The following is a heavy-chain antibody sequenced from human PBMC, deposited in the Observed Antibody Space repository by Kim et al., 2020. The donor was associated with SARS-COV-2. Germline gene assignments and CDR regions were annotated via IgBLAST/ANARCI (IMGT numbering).Heavy chain of an antibody. D-gene: IGHD3-10*01. V-gene: IGHV5-51*01. CDR3: ARGVAGSYQDY. CDR2: T. J-gene: IGHJ4*02. Sequence: TRYSPSIQGQATISADKSISTAYLQWSSLKAADTAMYYCARGVAGSYQDYWGQGTLVTVSS.